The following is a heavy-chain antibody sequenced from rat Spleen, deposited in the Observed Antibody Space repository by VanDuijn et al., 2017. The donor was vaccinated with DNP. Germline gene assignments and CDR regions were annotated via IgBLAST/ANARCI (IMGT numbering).Heavy chain of an antibody. V-gene: IGHV5-25*01. D-gene: IGHD1-6*01. Sequence: EVQLVESGGGLVQPGRSMKLSCAASGFTFSNYYMAWVRQAPTKGLEWVASITNTGDSTYYSDSVKGRFSLSRDNAKSTLYLQMNSLRSEDTATYYCARRYTTDYYWYFDFWGPGTMVTVSS. CDR2: ITNTGDST. J-gene: IGHJ1*01. CDR1: GFTFSNYY. CDR3: ARRYTTDYYWYFDF.